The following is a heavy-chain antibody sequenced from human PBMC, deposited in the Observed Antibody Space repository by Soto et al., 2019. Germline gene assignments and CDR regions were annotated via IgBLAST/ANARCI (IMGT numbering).Heavy chain of an antibody. CDR1: GFTFDDYA. Sequence: PVGSLRLSCAASGFTFDDYAMHWVRQAPGEGLEWVSGISWNSGSIGYADSVKGRFTISRDNAKNSLYLQMNSLRAEDTAVYYCARVTPTKYDFWSGYYIGYYYYGMDVWGQGTTVTVS. J-gene: IGHJ6*02. CDR2: ISWNSGSI. V-gene: IGHV3-9*01. CDR3: ARVTPTKYDFWSGYYIGYYYYGMDV. D-gene: IGHD3-3*01.